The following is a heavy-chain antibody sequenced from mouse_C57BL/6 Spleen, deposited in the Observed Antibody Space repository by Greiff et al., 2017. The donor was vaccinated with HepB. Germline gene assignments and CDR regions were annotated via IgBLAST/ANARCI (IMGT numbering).Heavy chain of an antibody. Sequence: VQLQQSGAELVRPGSSVKMSCKTSGYTFTSYGINWVKQRPGQGLEWIGYIYIGNGYTEYNEKFKGKATLTSDTSSSTAYMQLSSLTSEDSAIYFWARANYGSSDGSWYFDVWGTGTTVTVSS. D-gene: IGHD1-1*01. CDR3: ARANYGSSDGSWYFDV. V-gene: IGHV1-58*01. J-gene: IGHJ1*03. CDR2: IYIGNGYT. CDR1: GYTFTSYG.